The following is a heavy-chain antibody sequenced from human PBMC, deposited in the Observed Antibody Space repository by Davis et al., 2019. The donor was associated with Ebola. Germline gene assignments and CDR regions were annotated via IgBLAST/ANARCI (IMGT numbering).Heavy chain of an antibody. CDR1: GFTFSNYW. D-gene: IGHD3-9*01. CDR3: ARVNAVTGYSRFDP. J-gene: IGHJ5*02. Sequence: ESLKISCTASGFTFSNYWMRWVRQPPGKGLEWIGYSHYSGSTNYNPSLKSRVTISTDTSRSQFSLTLSSVTAADTAVYYCARVNAVTGYSRFDPWGQGTLVTVSS. CDR2: SHYSGST. V-gene: IGHV4-59*01.